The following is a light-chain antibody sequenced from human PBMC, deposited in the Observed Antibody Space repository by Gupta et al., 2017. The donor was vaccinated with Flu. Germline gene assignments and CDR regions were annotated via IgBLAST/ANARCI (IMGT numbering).Light chain of an antibody. Sequence: PSCVSATVEDKVIQTVLSSPNIETYFTWYQEKRGEAPKLLMYGAKTLNTGVPSRFSGSGSGTDFTLTINGLQPEDFAIYYCQQYYSIPPTFGQGTKVDIK. CDR2: GAK. CDR1: PNIETY. V-gene: IGKV1-39*01. CDR3: QQYYSIPPT. J-gene: IGKJ1*01.